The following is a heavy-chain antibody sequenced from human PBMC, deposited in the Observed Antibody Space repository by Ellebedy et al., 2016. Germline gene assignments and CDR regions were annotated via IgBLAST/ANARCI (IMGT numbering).Heavy chain of an antibody. CDR3: AKDQVITYYYYYGMDV. CDR2: ISYDGSNK. V-gene: IGHV3-30*18. CDR1: GFTFSSYG. J-gene: IGHJ6*02. D-gene: IGHD3-22*01. Sequence: GGSLRLSCAASGFTFSSYGMHWVRQAPGKGLEWVAVISYDGSNKYYADSVKGRFTISRGNSKNTLYLQMNSLRAEDTAVYYCAKDQVITYYYYYGMDVWGQGTTVTVSS.